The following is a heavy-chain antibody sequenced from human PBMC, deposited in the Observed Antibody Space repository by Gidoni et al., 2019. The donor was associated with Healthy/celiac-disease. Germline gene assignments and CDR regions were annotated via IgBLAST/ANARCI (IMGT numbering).Heavy chain of an antibody. CDR3: ARDGMDLHSYFSFSPQYGMDV. D-gene: IGHD5-18*01. CDR1: GFTFSSYA. J-gene: IGHJ6*02. Sequence: QVQLVESGGGVVQPGRSLRLSCAASGFTFSSYAMHWVRQAPGKGLEWVAVISYDGSNKYYADSVKGRFTISRDNSKNTLYLQMNSLRAEDTAVYYCARDGMDLHSYFSFSPQYGMDVWGQGTTVTVSS. CDR2: ISYDGSNK. V-gene: IGHV3-30-3*01.